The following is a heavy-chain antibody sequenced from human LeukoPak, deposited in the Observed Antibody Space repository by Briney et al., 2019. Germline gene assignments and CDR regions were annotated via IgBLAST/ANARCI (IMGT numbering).Heavy chain of an antibody. V-gene: IGHV3-7*01. CDR2: IKGDGNEK. J-gene: IGHJ5*01. D-gene: IGHD3-10*01. Sequence: PGGSLRLSCAASGFTFSSYWMNWVRQAPGKGLEWVANIKGDGNEKNYVDSVKGRFSISRDNAKNSLYLQMDSLRAEDTAVYYCAKEGAYPIITYDSWGQGALVTLSS. CDR1: GFTFSSYW. CDR3: AKEGAYPIITYDS.